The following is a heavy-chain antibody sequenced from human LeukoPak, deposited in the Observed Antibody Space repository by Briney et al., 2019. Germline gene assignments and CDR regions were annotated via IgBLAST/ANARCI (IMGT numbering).Heavy chain of an antibody. Sequence: PSETLSLTCTVSGVSISSYYWSWMRQPPGKGLEWIGYIYYSGCTNYTPSLKRRVTISVDTSKNQFSLKLSSVTAADTAVYYCARDFHDFWSGPLYNWFDPWGQGTLVTVSS. V-gene: IGHV4-59*01. CDR3: ARDFHDFWSGPLYNWFDP. CDR1: GVSISSYY. D-gene: IGHD3-3*01. CDR2: IYYSGCT. J-gene: IGHJ5*02.